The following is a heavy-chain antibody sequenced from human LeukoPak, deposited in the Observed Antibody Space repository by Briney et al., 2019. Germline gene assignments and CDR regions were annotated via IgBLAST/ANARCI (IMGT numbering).Heavy chain of an antibody. CDR2: IYHSGST. Sequence: PSETLSLTCAVYGGSFSGYYWSWIRQPPGKGLEWIGSIYHSGSTYYNQSLKSRVTISVDTSKNQFSLKLSSVTAADTAVYYCARDTYYYGSGSYYPIFDYWGQGTLVTVSS. J-gene: IGHJ4*02. CDR1: GGSFSGYY. CDR3: ARDTYYYGSGSYYPIFDY. D-gene: IGHD3-10*01. V-gene: IGHV4-34*01.